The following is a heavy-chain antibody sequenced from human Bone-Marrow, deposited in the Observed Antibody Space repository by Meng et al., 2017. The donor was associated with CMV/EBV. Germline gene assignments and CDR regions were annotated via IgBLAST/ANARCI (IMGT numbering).Heavy chain of an antibody. D-gene: IGHD2-15*01. CDR1: GFPFSNAW. J-gene: IGHJ3*02. CDR2: IKSKTDGGTT. Sequence: GGSLRLSCAASGFPFSNAWMSWVRQAPGKGLEWVGRIKSKTDGGTTDYAAPVKGRFTIPRDDSKNTLYLQMNSLKTEDTAVYYCTTGWTARSGAFAIWGQGTMVTVSS. V-gene: IGHV3-15*01. CDR3: TTGWTARSGAFAI.